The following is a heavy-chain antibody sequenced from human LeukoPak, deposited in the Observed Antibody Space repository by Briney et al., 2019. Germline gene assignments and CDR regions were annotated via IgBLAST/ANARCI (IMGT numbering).Heavy chain of an antibody. D-gene: IGHD1-1*01. CDR1: GLTFSSHW. CDR3: VRGLDGIDNWFDP. Sequence: GGSLRLSCAASGLTFSSHWMHWVRQAPGKGLEWISYIRGNSETIHYADSVKGRFAISRDNAKNSLSLQMTSLRAEDTAVYYCVRGLDGIDNWFDPWGQGTLVTVAS. V-gene: IGHV3-48*01. J-gene: IGHJ5*02. CDR2: IRGNSETI.